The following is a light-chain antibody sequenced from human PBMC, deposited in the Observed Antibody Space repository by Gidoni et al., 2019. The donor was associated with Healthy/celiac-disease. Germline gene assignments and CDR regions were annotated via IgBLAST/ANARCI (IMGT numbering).Light chain of an antibody. CDR3: SSYAGSNRGV. J-gene: IGLJ3*02. CDR1: SSDVGGYTY. Sequence: QSALTQPPSASGSPGPSLTISCTGTSSDVGGYTYVSWYQQHPGKAPKLMIYEVSKRPSGFPDRFSGSKSGNTASLTVSGLQAEDEADYYCSSYAGSNRGVFGGGTKLTVL. CDR2: EVS. V-gene: IGLV2-8*01.